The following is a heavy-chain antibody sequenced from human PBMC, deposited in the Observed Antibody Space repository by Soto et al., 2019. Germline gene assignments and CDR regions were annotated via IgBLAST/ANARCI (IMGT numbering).Heavy chain of an antibody. CDR2: ISSSNRTI. CDR1: GFTFRSYS. D-gene: IGHD2-15*01. V-gene: IGHV3-48*02. Sequence: PGGSLRLSCAASGFTFRSYSMNWVRQAPGKGLEWVSYISSSNRTINYADSVKGRFIISRDNAKNSLYLHMHSLRDEDTAVYYCAREGWPLLQTGMDVWGQGTTVTVSS. J-gene: IGHJ6*02. CDR3: AREGWPLLQTGMDV.